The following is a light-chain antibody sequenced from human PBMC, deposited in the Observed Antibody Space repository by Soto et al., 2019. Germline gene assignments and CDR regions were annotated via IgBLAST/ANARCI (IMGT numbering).Light chain of an antibody. V-gene: IGLV2-14*01. CDR2: DVS. Sequence: QSALTQPASVSGSPGQSITISCTGTSSDVGGHNSVAWYQHNPGKAPKLMIYDVSNRPSGVSSRFSGSKSGNTASLSISGLQAEHEADYYCSSYTSSSTLVFGTGTKVTVL. CDR3: SSYTSSSTLV. J-gene: IGLJ1*01. CDR1: SSDVGGHNS.